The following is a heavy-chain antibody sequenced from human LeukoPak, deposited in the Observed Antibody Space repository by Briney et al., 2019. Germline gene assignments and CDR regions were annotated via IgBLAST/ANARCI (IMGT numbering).Heavy chain of an antibody. Sequence: SETLSLTCAVYGGSFSGYYWSWIRQPPGKGLEWIGEINHSGSTYYNPSLKSRVTISVDTSKNQFSLKLSSVTAADTAVYYCATLRLYGDYPTQNWFDPWGQGTLVTVSS. V-gene: IGHV4-34*01. D-gene: IGHD4-17*01. J-gene: IGHJ5*02. CDR3: ATLRLYGDYPTQNWFDP. CDR1: GGSFSGYY. CDR2: INHSGST.